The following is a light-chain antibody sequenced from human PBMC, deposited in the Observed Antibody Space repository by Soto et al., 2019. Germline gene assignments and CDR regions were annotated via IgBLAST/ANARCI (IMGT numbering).Light chain of an antibody. CDR3: QHYNSYSKA. J-gene: IGKJ1*01. Sequence: IRMTQSPSSFSASTGDRVTITCRASQTICSWLAWDQQKPGKAPKLLIYKASTLESGVRSRFIGSGSGTELTLTISSLQPDHFETYYCQHYNSYSKAFGQGTKV. CDR1: QTICSW. CDR2: KAS. V-gene: IGKV1-5*03.